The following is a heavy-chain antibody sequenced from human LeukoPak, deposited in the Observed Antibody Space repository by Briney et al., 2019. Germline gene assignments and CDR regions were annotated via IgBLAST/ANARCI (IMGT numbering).Heavy chain of an antibody. V-gene: IGHV1-3*01. J-gene: IGHJ4*02. CDR3: ARDRGGSYSDY. CDR2: INAGNGNT. Sequence: ASVNVSCKASGYTFTSYAMHWVRQAPGQRLEWMGWINAGNGNTKYSQKFQGRVTITRDTSASTAYMELSSLRSEDTAVYYCARDRGGSYSDYWGQGTLVTVSS. D-gene: IGHD1-26*01. CDR1: GYTFTSYA.